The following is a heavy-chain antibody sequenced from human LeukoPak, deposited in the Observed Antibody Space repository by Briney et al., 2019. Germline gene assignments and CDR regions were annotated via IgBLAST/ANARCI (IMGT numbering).Heavy chain of an antibody. D-gene: IGHD3-3*01. J-gene: IGHJ4*02. CDR2: XXPIFGTA. V-gene: IGHV1-69*05. Sequence: GGXXPIFGTANYAQKFQGRVTITTDESTSTAYMELSSLRSEDTAVYYCARGDPYDFWSGYPFDYWGQGTLVX. CDR3: ARGDPYDFWSGYPFDY.